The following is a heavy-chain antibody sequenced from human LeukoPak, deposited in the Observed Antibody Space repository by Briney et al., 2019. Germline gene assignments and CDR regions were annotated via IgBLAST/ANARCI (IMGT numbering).Heavy chain of an antibody. D-gene: IGHD3-10*01. V-gene: IGHV3-15*01. CDR2: IKSKTDGGTT. CDR3: PTDGLWFGELLSAFDY. J-gene: IGHJ4*02. CDR1: GFTFSNAG. Sequence: PGGSLRLSCAASGFTFSNAGMSWVRQAPGKGLEWVGRIKSKTDGGTTDYAARVEGRFTISRDNSQHTLYLQMNSLKTEDTAVYYCPTDGLWFGELLSAFDYWGQGTLVTVSS.